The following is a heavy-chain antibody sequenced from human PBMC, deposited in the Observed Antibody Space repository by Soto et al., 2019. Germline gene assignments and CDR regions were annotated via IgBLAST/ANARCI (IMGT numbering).Heavy chain of an antibody. CDR1: GGSVGSGSYQ. Sequence: SETLSLTCTVSGGSVGSGSYQWTWIRQPPVKGLEWIGYIHVSGSTNDNPSLKGRVTMSIDTSKNQFSLKLSSVTAADTAVYYCARDGHGMDVWGQGTNVTVS. CDR3: ARDGHGMDV. CDR2: IHVSGST. V-gene: IGHV4-61*01. J-gene: IGHJ6*02.